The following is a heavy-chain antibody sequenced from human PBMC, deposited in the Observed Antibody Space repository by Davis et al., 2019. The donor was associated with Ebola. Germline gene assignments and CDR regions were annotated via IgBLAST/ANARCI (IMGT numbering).Heavy chain of an antibody. Sequence: ASVKVSCKASGYTFTSYYMHWVRQAPGQGLEWMGWMNPNSGNTGYAQKFQGRVTMTRNTSISTAYMELSSLRSEDTAVYYCARGRITIFGVVKGMDVWGQGTTVTVSS. CDR3: ARGRITIFGVVKGMDV. V-gene: IGHV1-8*02. J-gene: IGHJ6*02. CDR2: MNPNSGNT. CDR1: GYTFTSYY. D-gene: IGHD3-3*01.